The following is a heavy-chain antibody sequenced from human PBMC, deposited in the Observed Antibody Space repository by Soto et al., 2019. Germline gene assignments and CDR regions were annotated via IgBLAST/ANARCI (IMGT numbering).Heavy chain of an antibody. CDR2: ISWNSGSI. V-gene: IGHV3-9*01. CDR1: GFTFDDYA. D-gene: IGHD3-9*01. Sequence: EVQLVESGGGLVQPGRSLRLSCAASGFTFDDYAMHWVRQAPGKGLEWVSGISWNSGSIGYADSVKVRFTISRDNAKNSLYLQMNSLRAEDTALYYCAKANAYDILTGYYGSYYYMDVWGKGTTVTVSS. CDR3: AKANAYDILTGYYGSYYYMDV. J-gene: IGHJ6*03.